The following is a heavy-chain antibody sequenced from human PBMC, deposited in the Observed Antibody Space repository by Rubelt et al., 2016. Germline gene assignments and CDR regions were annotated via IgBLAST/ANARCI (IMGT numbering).Heavy chain of an antibody. CDR2: ISAYKGDP. CDR3: ARTLGSSYSVLGY. J-gene: IGHJ4*02. V-gene: IGHV1-18*01. CDR1: GYPFTSFG. D-gene: IGHD6-6*01. Sequence: QVQLVQSGPEVKKPGASVKVSCKASGYPFTSFGIGWVRQAPGQGLEWIGWISAYKGDPNFAQNFQGRVTMTTDTSTGTVYMELRSLRSDDTAVYYCARTLGSSYSVLGYWGQGTLVTVSS.